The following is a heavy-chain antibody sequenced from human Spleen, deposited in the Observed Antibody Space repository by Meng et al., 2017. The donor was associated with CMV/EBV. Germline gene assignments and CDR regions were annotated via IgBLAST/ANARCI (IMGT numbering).Heavy chain of an antibody. D-gene: IGHD6-13*01. CDR3: ARRIATEDY. CDR2: IRSKGYGGTT. CDR1: GFTVSSNF. Sequence: GGSLRLSCAASGFTVSSNFMSWVRRTPGKGLEWVGFIRSKGYGGTTEYAASVKGRFTISRDDSKGIAYLQMNSLKIEDTAMYYCARRIATEDYWGQGTLVTVSS. J-gene: IGHJ4*02. V-gene: IGHV3-71*01.